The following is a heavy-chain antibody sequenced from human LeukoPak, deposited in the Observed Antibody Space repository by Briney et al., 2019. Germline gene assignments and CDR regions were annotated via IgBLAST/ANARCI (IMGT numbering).Heavy chain of an antibody. CDR1: GFTFSSYA. CDR2: ISYDGSNK. D-gene: IGHD3-22*01. Sequence: PGGSLRLSCAASGFTFSSYAMHWVRQAPGKGLEWVAVISYDGSNKYYADSVKGRFTISRDNSKNTLYLQMNSLRAEDMAVYYCARGGYYYDSSGYYWRPFDYWGQGTLVTVSS. CDR3: ARGGYYYDSSGYYWRPFDY. J-gene: IGHJ4*02. V-gene: IGHV3-30*04.